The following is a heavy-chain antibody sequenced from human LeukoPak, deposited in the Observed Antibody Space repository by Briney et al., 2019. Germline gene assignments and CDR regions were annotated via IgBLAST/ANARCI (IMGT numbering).Heavy chain of an antibody. V-gene: IGHV3-20*04. CDR3: ARDIVRVVVVVAATPNVGMDV. CDR2: INWNGGST. J-gene: IGHJ6*02. D-gene: IGHD2-15*01. CDR1: GFTFDDYG. Sequence: PGGSLRLSCAASGFTFDDYGMSWVRQAPGKGLEWVSGINWNGGSTGYAGSVKGRFTISRDNAKNSLYLQMNSLRAEDTALYYCARDIVRVVVVVAATPNVGMDVWGQGTTVTVSS.